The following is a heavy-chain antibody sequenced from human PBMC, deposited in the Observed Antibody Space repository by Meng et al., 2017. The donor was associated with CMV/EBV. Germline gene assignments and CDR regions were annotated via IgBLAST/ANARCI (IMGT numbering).Heavy chain of an antibody. D-gene: IGHD6-13*01. CDR3: ARDNRKGQQLVRAFDI. J-gene: IGHJ3*02. Sequence: GGSLRLSCAASGFTVSSNYMSWVRQAPGKGLEWVSVIYSGGSTYYADSVKGRFTISRDNSKNTLYLQMNSLRAEDTAVYYCARDNRKGQQLVRAFDIWGQGTMVTVSS. CDR1: GFTVSSNY. CDR2: IYSGGST. V-gene: IGHV3-53*01.